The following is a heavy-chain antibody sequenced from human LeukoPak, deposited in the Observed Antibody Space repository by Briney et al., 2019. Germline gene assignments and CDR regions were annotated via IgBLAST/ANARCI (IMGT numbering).Heavy chain of an antibody. V-gene: IGHV1-8*03. J-gene: IGHJ5*02. D-gene: IGHD5-24*01. Sequence: GASVKVSCKASGYTFTSYGISWVRQATGQGLEWMGWMNPNSGNTGYAQKFQGRVTITRNTSISTAYMELSSLRSEDTAVYYCARGTEIRPPKIRFDPWGQGTLVTVSS. CDR3: ARGTEIRPPKIRFDP. CDR2: MNPNSGNT. CDR1: GYTFTSYG.